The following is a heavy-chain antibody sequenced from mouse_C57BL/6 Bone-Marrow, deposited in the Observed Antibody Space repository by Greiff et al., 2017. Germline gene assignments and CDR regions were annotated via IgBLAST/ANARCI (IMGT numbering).Heavy chain of an antibody. J-gene: IGHJ2*01. CDR3: ARLRGWGFDY. Sequence: QVQLQQSGAELVRPGSSVKLSCKASGYTFTSYWMDWVKQRPGQGLEWIGNIYPSDSETHYNQKFKDKATLTVDKSSRTAYMQLSSLTSEDSAVYYCARLRGWGFDYWGQGTTLTVSS. CDR2: IYPSDSET. V-gene: IGHV1-61*01. CDR1: GYTFTSYW.